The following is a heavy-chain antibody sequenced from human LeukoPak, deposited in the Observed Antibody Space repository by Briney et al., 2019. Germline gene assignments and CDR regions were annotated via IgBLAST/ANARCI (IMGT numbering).Heavy chain of an antibody. D-gene: IGHD1-26*01. V-gene: IGHV1-18*04. J-gene: IGHJ4*02. CDR1: GYTFTDYY. Sequence: ASVKVSCKASGYTFTDYYMHWVRQAPGQGLEWMGWISAYNGNTNYAQKLQGRVTMTTDTSTSTAYMGLRSLRSDDTAVYYCARALTGSYFGYYFDYWGQGTLVTVSS. CDR3: ARALTGSYFGYYFDY. CDR2: ISAYNGNT.